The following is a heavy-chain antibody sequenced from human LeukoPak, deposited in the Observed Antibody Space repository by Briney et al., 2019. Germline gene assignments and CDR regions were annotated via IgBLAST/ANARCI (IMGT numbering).Heavy chain of an antibody. J-gene: IGHJ4*02. V-gene: IGHV7-4-1*02. CDR3: ARAYQRLGQLSLPDY. Sequence: ASVKVSCKASGYTFTNYAMNWVRQAPGQGLEWMGWIHPSTGNPTYAQDFTGRFVFSLDTSVSTTYLQISSLKAEDTAVYYCARAYQRLGQLSLPDYWGQGTLVTVSS. CDR1: GYTFTNYA. CDR2: IHPSTGNP. D-gene: IGHD3-16*02.